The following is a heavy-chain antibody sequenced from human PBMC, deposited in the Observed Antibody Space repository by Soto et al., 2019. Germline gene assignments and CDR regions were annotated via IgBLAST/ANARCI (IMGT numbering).Heavy chain of an antibody. D-gene: IGHD3-10*01. Sequence: TGGSLRLSCAASGFTFSSYGMHWVRQAPGKGLEWVAVISYDGSNKYYADSVKGRFTISRDNSKNTLYLQMNSLRAEDTAVYYCAKDDLVRGVIPELYGMDVWGQGTTVTVSS. CDR2: ISYDGSNK. V-gene: IGHV3-30*18. J-gene: IGHJ6*02. CDR1: GFTFSSYG. CDR3: AKDDLVRGVIPELYGMDV.